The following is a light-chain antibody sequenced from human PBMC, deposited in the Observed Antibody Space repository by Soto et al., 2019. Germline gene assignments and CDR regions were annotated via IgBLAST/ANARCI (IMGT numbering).Light chain of an antibody. V-gene: IGKV3-20*01. Sequence: EIVLTQSPGTLSFSPGERATLSCRASQSVSSSYLAWYQQKPGQAPRFLIYGTSSRATGIPDRFSGSGSGTDFSLTISRLEPEDFAVYYCHQYGSSPTTIGQGTKVDIK. J-gene: IGKJ1*01. CDR3: HQYGSSPTT. CDR2: GTS. CDR1: QSVSSSY.